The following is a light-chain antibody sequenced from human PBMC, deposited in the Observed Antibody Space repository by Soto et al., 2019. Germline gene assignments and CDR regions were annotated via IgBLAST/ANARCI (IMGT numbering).Light chain of an antibody. CDR1: QSLLHSNGYKY. CDR2: LGS. J-gene: IGKJ3*01. V-gene: IGKV2-28*01. CDR3: MQALQTPRT. Sequence: DLVMTQSPLSLPVTPGEPASISCRSSQSLLHSNGYKYLDWYLQKPGQSPQLLIYLGSNRASGVPNGFSGSGSGTDFTLKISRVEAEDVGVYYCMQALQTPRTFGPGTKVDIK.